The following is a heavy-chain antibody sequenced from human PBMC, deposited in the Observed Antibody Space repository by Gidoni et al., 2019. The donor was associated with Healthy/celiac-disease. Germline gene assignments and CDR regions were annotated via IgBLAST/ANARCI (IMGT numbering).Heavy chain of an antibody. D-gene: IGHD6-6*01. Sequence: QVQLVQSGAEVTKPGSSVPVSCKASGGTFSSYATRWVRQAPGQGLEWMGGIIPIFGTANYAQKFQGRVTITADESTSTAYMELSSLRSEDTAVYYCARVGAARTGWFDHWGQGTLVTVSS. CDR2: IIPIFGTA. CDR3: ARVGAARTGWFDH. CDR1: GGTFSSYA. V-gene: IGHV1-69*01. J-gene: IGHJ5*02.